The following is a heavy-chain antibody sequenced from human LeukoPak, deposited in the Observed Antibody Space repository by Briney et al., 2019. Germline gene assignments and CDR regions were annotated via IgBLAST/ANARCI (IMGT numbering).Heavy chain of an antibody. CDR1: GFTFSSYE. J-gene: IGHJ4*02. Sequence: GGSLRLSCAASGFTFSSYEMNWVRQAPGKGLEWVSYISSSGSTIYYADSVKGRFTISRDNAKNSLYLQMNSLRAEDTAVYYCARSLGRTSHASYWSQATLVTVSS. V-gene: IGHV3-48*03. CDR3: ARSLGRTSHASY. D-gene: IGHD2-2*01. CDR2: ISSSGSTI.